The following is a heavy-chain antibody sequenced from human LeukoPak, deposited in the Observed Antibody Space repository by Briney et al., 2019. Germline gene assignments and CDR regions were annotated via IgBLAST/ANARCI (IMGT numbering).Heavy chain of an antibody. CDR1: GGSISSYY. V-gene: IGHV4-4*07. CDR2: IYTSGST. D-gene: IGHD4-17*01. J-gene: IGHJ6*03. Sequence: PSETLSLTCTVSGGSISSYYWSWIRQPAGKGLEWLGRIYTSGSTNYNPSLKSRVTMSVDTSKNQFSLKLSSVPAADTAVYYCARDLGAYGDYLMRGYYYYYMDVWGKGTTVTISS. CDR3: ARDLGAYGDYLMRGYYYYYMDV.